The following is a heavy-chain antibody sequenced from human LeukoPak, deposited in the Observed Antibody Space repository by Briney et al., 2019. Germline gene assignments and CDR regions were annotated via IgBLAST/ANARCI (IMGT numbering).Heavy chain of an antibody. CDR2: INHSGST. CDR1: GGSFSGYY. Sequence: KPSETLSLTCAVYGGSFSGYYWSWIRQPPGNGLEWIGEINHSGSTNYNPSLKSRVTISVDTSKNQFSLKLSSVTAADTAVYYCARGRGSSGWFDAFDIWAQGTMVTVSS. CDR3: ARGRGSSGWFDAFDI. V-gene: IGHV4-34*01. J-gene: IGHJ3*02. D-gene: IGHD6-19*01.